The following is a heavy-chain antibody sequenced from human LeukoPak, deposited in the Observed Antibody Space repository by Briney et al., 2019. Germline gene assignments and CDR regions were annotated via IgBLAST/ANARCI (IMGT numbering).Heavy chain of an antibody. CDR2: IRYDGSNK. V-gene: IGHV3-30*02. Sequence: GGSLRLSCAASGFIFSSYPMSWVRQAPGKGLEWVAFIRYDGSNKYYADSVKGRFTISRDNSKNTLYLQMNSLRAEDTAVYYCATVYCSSTSCYGDLDYWGQGTLVTVSS. D-gene: IGHD2-2*01. CDR3: ATVYCSSTSCYGDLDY. J-gene: IGHJ4*02. CDR1: GFIFSSYP.